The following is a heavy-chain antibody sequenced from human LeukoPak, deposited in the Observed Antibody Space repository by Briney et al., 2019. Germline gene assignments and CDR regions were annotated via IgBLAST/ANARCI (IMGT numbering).Heavy chain of an antibody. V-gene: IGHV4-61*05. CDR2: IYYSGST. CDR3: ARGMGATTDFDY. D-gene: IGHD1-26*01. Sequence: SETLSLTCTVSGGSISSSSYYWGWIRQPPGKGLEWIGYIYYSGSTNYNPSLKSRVTISVDTSKNQFSLKLSSVTAADTAVYYCARGMGATTDFDYWGQGTLVTVSS. CDR1: GGSISSSSYY. J-gene: IGHJ4*02.